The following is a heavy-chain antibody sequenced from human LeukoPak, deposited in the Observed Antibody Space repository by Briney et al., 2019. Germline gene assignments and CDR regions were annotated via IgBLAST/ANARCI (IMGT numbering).Heavy chain of an antibody. D-gene: IGHD6-13*01. CDR1: RDRFTSSS. CDR3: ARPTAAAGTDSGY. CDR2: IYPRNSES. J-gene: IGHJ4*02. V-gene: IGHV5-51*01. Sequence: GESLLIPCYAARDRFTSSSIGWVRQMPATGLEWMGIIYPRNSESKYQPPFQGQDNTSADQSISTDYLQWSSLKASDTAVYYCARPTAAAGTDSGYWGQGTLVTVCS.